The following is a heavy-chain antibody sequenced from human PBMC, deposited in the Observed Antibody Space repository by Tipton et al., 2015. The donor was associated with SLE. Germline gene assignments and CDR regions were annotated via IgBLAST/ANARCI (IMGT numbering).Heavy chain of an antibody. CDR1: GGTFSSYT. V-gene: IGHV1-69*05. CDR2: IIPIFGTA. Sequence: QSGPEVKKPGSSVKVSCKASGGTFSSYTINWVRQAPGQGLEWMGGIIPIFGTANCAQKFQDRVTITTDESTSTAYMELSSLRSEDTAVYYCARGSTEVGATPSPYVYWGPGTLVTVSS. D-gene: IGHD1-26*01. J-gene: IGHJ4*02. CDR3: ARGSTEVGATPSPYVY.